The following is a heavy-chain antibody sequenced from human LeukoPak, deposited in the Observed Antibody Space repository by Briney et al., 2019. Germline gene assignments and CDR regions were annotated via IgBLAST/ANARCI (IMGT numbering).Heavy chain of an antibody. CDR1: GGSISSYY. J-gene: IGHJ4*02. CDR3: AREGVTKYYFDY. CDR2: IYYSGST. Sequence: SETLSLTCTVSGGSISSYYWSWIRQPPGKGLEWIGYIYYSGSTDYNPSLKSRVTISVDTSKNQFSLKLSSVTAADTAVYHCAREGVTKYYFDYWGQGTLVTVSS. V-gene: IGHV4-59*01. D-gene: IGHD4-11*01.